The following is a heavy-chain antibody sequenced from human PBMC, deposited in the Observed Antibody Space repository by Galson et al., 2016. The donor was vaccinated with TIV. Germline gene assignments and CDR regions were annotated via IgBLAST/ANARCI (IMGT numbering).Heavy chain of an antibody. J-gene: IGHJ6*02. Sequence: SVKVSCKASGGVFNNWAIVWVRQAPGQGLEWMGGIIPLSGATYKEKYQGRLTVTATYMELSSRRLDDTAVYYCARGGHYALDVWGQGTSVAVSS. V-gene: IGHV1-69*13. D-gene: IGHD3-16*01. CDR2: IIPLSGA. CDR1: GGVFNNWA. CDR3: ARGGHYALDV.